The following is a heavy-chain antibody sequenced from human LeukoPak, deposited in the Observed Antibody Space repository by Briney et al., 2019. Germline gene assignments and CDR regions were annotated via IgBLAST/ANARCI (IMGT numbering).Heavy chain of an antibody. D-gene: IGHD2-8*01. Sequence: GGSLRLSCAASGFTFSSYAMHWVRQAPGKGLEWVALISYDGSNKYYADSVKARFIISRDNSKNTVYLQMNSLRAEDTAVYYCARDPYCTNGVCYHGLNWFDPWGQGTLVTVSS. CDR1: GFTFSSYA. V-gene: IGHV3-30*04. CDR2: ISYDGSNK. J-gene: IGHJ5*02. CDR3: ARDPYCTNGVCYHGLNWFDP.